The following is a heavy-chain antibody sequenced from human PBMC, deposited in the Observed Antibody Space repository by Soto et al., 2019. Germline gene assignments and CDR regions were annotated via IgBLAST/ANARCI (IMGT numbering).Heavy chain of an antibody. Sequence: SETLSLTCTVSGGSISSSSYYWGWIRQPPGKGLEWIGSIYYSGSTYYNPSLKSRVTISVDTSKNQFSLKLSSVTAADTAVYYCARHELAARGKYSSRNWFDPWGQGSLVTVS. CDR2: IYYSGST. V-gene: IGHV4-39*01. J-gene: IGHJ5*02. CDR3: ARHELAARGKYSSRNWFDP. D-gene: IGHD6-6*01. CDR1: GGSISSSSYY.